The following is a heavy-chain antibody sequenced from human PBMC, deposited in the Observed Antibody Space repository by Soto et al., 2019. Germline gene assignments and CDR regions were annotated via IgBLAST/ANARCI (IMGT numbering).Heavy chain of an antibody. CDR1: GGSISSGGYS. CDR2: IYHSGST. D-gene: IGHD3-10*01. Sequence: PSETLSLTCAASGGSISSGGYSWSWIRQPPGKGLEWIGYIYHSGSTYYNPSLKSRVTISVDRSKNQFSLKLSSVTAADTAVYYCARDVHKAPPYGSGQGDAFDIWGQGTMVTVSS. V-gene: IGHV4-30-2*01. J-gene: IGHJ3*02. CDR3: ARDVHKAPPYGSGQGDAFDI.